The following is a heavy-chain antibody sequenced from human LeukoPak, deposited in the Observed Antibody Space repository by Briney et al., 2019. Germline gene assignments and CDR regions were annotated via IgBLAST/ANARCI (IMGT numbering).Heavy chain of an antibody. CDR3: ARGESFSSPNY. CDR1: GYTFTGYY. D-gene: IGHD6-6*01. V-gene: IGHV1-2*02. Sequence: ASVKVSCKASGYTFTGYYMHWVRQAPGQGLEWVGWINPHSGGSKYAQKFQGRVTMTWDTSISTAYMELSSLRSDDTTVFYCARGESFSSPNYWGQGTLVTVSS. CDR2: INPHSGGS. J-gene: IGHJ4*02.